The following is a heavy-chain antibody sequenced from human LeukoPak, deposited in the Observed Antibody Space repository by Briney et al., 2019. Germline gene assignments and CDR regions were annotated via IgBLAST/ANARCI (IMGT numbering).Heavy chain of an antibody. J-gene: IGHJ6*02. V-gene: IGHV3-23*01. Sequence: GGSLRLSCVASGFTFSTFAMSWVRQAPGKGLEWVSAIRANGGDTYYADSVKGRFTISRDNSKNTLYLQMNSLRAEDTAVYYCARDDYYGSGSETYYYGMDVWGQGTTVTVSS. CDR3: ARDDYYGSGSETYYYGMDV. CDR2: IRANGGDT. D-gene: IGHD3-10*01. CDR1: GFTFSTFA.